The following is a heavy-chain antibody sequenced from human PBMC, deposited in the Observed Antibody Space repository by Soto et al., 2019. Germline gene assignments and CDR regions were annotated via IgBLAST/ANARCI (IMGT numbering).Heavy chain of an antibody. D-gene: IGHD3-16*01. CDR1: GFTFSSYW. Sequence: EVQLVESGGGLVQPGGSLRLSCAASGFTFSSYWMSWDRQAPGKGLEWVANIKQDGREKYDVDSVKGRFTISRDNAKNSLYLHMNSLRAEDTDVYYCGRDLRVWDSVTYSYGYWGQGSLVTVSS. J-gene: IGHJ4*02. CDR2: IKQDGREK. V-gene: IGHV3-7*04. CDR3: GRDLRVWDSVTYSYGY.